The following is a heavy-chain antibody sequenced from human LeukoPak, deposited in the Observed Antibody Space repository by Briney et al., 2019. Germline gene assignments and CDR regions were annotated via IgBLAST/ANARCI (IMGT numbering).Heavy chain of an antibody. CDR1: GGSISSYY. CDR2: IYYSGST. V-gene: IGHV4-59*01. D-gene: IGHD2-2*01. J-gene: IGHJ4*02. Sequence: SETLSLTCTVSGGSISSYYWSWIRQPPPKGLEWTGYIYYSGSTNYNPSLKSRVTISVDTSKNQFSLKLSSVAAADTAVYYYARDSAALDYWGQGTLVTVSS. CDR3: ARDSAALDY.